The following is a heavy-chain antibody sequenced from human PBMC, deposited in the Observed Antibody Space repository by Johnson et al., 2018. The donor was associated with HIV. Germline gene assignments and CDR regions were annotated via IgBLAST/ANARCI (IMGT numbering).Heavy chain of an antibody. V-gene: IGHV3-30-3*01. Sequence: VQLVESGGGVVQPGRSLRLSCAASGFTFSSYAMHWVRQAPGKGLEWVAVISYDGSNKYYPDSVKGRFTISRDKSKNTLYLQMNSLRAEDTAVYYCARYSWNVGAFDIWGQGTMVTVSS. CDR1: GFTFSSYA. CDR2: ISYDGSNK. D-gene: IGHD1-20*01. J-gene: IGHJ3*02. CDR3: ARYSWNVGAFDI.